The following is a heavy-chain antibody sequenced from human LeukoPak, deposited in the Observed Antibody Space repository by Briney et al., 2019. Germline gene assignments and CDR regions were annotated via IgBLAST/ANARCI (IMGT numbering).Heavy chain of an antibody. Sequence: ASVKVSCKASGGTFSSYAISWVRQAPGQGLEWMGGIIPIFGTANYAQKFQGRVTITTDESTSTAYMELSSLRSEDTAVYYCAKGGGPLTYYYYYYMDVWGKGTTVTVSS. J-gene: IGHJ6*03. CDR3: AKGGGPLTYYYYYYMDV. CDR1: GGTFSSYA. D-gene: IGHD3-16*01. V-gene: IGHV1-69*05. CDR2: IIPIFGTA.